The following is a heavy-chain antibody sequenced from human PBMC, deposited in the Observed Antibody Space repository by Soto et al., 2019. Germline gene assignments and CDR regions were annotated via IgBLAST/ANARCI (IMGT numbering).Heavy chain of an antibody. CDR2: IHDSETT. J-gene: IGHJ6*02. D-gene: IGHD5-12*01. CDR3: ARDRQSEIVAMLASNGMDV. V-gene: IGHV4-30-4*01. Sequence: KTSETLSLTCTVSGGSINSDDSYWSWLRQPPGRGLEWIGYIHDSETTYYNPSLKSRVTISVATSKNQLSLKLNSVTAADTAVYYCARDRQSEIVAMLASNGMDVWGQGTTVTVSS. CDR1: GGSINSDDSY.